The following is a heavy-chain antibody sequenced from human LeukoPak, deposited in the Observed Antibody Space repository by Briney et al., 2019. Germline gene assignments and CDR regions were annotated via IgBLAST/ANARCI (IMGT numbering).Heavy chain of an antibody. V-gene: IGHV1-69*04. CDR1: GGTFSNYA. Sequence: GASVKVSCKASGGTFSNYAINWVRQAPGQGLEWMGRIIPILGIANYAQKFQGRVTITADKSTSTAYMELSSLRSEDTAVYYCARDQSSSWGQGTLVTASS. D-gene: IGHD6-13*01. CDR2: IIPILGIA. CDR3: ARDQSSS. J-gene: IGHJ4*02.